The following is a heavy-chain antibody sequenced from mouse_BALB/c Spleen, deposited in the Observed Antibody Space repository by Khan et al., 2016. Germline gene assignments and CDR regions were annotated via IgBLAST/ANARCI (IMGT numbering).Heavy chain of an antibody. Sequence: QLEESGPGLVKPSQSLSLTCSVTGYSITSGYYWNWIRQFPGNKLEWMGYINYDGSNNYNPSLKNRISITRDTSKNQFFLNLNSVTTEDTATDYCARGGYYGSSSRAWFANWGQGTLVTVSA. CDR1: GYSITSGYY. D-gene: IGHD1-1*01. V-gene: IGHV3-6*02. CDR3: ARGGYYGSSSRAWFAN. CDR2: INYDGSN. J-gene: IGHJ3*01.